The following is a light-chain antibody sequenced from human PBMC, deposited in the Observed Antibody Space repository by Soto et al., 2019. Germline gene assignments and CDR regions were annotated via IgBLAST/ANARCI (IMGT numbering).Light chain of an antibody. CDR2: NVY. V-gene: IGLV2-14*03. CDR1: SSDVVGYNF. Sequence: QSALTQPASVSGSPGQSITISCTGTSSDVVGYNFVSWYQQHPGKAPKLMLYNVYDRPSGISHRFSGSRSGNTASLTISGLQAEDEAHYYCNSYTSSSTLVFGGGTQLTVL. CDR3: NSYTSSSTLV. J-gene: IGLJ2*01.